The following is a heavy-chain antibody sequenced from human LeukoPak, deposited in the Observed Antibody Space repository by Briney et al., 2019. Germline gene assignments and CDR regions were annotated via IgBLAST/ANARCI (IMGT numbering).Heavy chain of an antibody. Sequence: GSLRLSCAASGFTFSNYAVSWVRQAPGKGLEWVSGISGSGGSRDYADSVKGRFTISRDNSKNTLYLQMSSLRDEDTAVYDCAKEDGRVAGSLRYSDYWGQGTLVTVSS. CDR3: AKEDGRVAGSLRYSDY. D-gene: IGHD6-19*01. J-gene: IGHJ4*02. CDR1: GFTFSNYA. V-gene: IGHV3-23*01. CDR2: ISGSGGSR.